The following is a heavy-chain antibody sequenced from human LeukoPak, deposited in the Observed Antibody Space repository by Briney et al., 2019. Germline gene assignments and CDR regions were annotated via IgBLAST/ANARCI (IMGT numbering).Heavy chain of an antibody. Sequence: SETLSLTCTVSGGSISSYYWSWIRQPPGKGLEWIGYIYYSGSTNYNPSLKSRVTISVDTSKNQFSLKLSSVTAADTAVYYCARRSGYSYGWIVFDYWGQGTLVTVSS. CDR1: GGSISSYY. J-gene: IGHJ4*02. V-gene: IGHV4-59*01. CDR3: ARRSGYSYGWIVFDY. D-gene: IGHD5-18*01. CDR2: IYYSGST.